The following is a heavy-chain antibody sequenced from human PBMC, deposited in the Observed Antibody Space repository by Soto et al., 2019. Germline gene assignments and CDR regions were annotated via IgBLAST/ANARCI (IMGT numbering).Heavy chain of an antibody. Sequence: SETLSVTCTVSGGSISSGDYYWSWIRQPPGKGLEWIGYIYYSGSTYYNPSLKSRVTISVDTSKNQFSLKLSSVTAADTAVYYCARGAGHYDILTGYDYWGQGTLVTVPQ. V-gene: IGHV4-30-4*01. J-gene: IGHJ4*02. CDR1: GGSISSGDYY. CDR2: IYYSGST. CDR3: ARGAGHYDILTGYDY. D-gene: IGHD3-9*01.